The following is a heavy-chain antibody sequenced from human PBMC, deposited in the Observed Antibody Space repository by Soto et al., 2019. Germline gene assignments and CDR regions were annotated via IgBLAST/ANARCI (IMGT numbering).Heavy chain of an antibody. J-gene: IGHJ4*02. Sequence: QVHLVQSGAELRKPGSSVRVSCKASGDTFNSYTINWVRQAPGLGLEWMGRTIPILSMSNYALKFQGRITSTADKSTSTAYMVLSSLRSEDTAIYYCATSYGSGSQAFDYWGQGALVTVSS. D-gene: IGHD3-10*01. CDR2: TIPILSMS. CDR1: GDTFNSYT. V-gene: IGHV1-69*02. CDR3: ATSYGSGSQAFDY.